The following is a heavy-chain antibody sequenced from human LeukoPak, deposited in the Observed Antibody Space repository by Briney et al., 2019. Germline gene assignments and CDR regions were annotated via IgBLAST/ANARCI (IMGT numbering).Heavy chain of an antibody. J-gene: IGHJ4*02. CDR3: ARGPRTGWYRGVDY. D-gene: IGHD6-19*01. CDR2: ISSSSSYI. V-gene: IGHV3-21*01. Sequence: GGSLRLSCAASGFTFSIYSMNWVRQAPGKGLEWVSSISSSSSYIYYADSVKGRFTISRDNSKNTLYLQMNSLRAEDTAVYYCARGPRTGWYRGVDYWGQGTLVTVSS. CDR1: GFTFSIYS.